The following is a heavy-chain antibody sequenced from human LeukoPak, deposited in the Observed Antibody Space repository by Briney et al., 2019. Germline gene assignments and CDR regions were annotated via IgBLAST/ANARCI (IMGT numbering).Heavy chain of an antibody. CDR3: ARGGVAGVWYADY. CDR1: GFTFSSYG. J-gene: IGHJ4*02. V-gene: IGHV3-48*01. CDR2: ISSSSATT. Sequence: GRSLRLSCAASGFTFSSYGMHWVRQAPGKGLEWVSCISSSSATTYYADSVKGRFTISRDNAKNSLYLQMNSLRAEDTAVYYCARGGVAGVWYADYWGQGTLVTVSS. D-gene: IGHD6-19*01.